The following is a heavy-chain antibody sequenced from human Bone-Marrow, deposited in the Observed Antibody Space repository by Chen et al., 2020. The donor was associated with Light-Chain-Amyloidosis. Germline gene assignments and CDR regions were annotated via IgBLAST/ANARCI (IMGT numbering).Heavy chain of an antibody. CDR1: GCNFSSFG. J-gene: IGHJ4*02. CDR3: TRKGGYFDF. CDR2: VSGSTVST. Sequence: EVQLVESGGGLVQPGGSLRICCATAGCNFSSFGMSWVRQAPGKGLEWVSTVSGSTVSTYYAGAVKGRFIISRDNSKSTLYLQMNSLRAGDTAVYFCTRKGGYFDFWGQGSLVTVSS. V-gene: IGHV3-23*04. D-gene: IGHD3-10*01.